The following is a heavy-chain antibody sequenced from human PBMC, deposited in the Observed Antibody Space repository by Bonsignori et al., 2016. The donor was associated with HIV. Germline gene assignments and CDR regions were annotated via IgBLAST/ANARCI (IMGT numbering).Heavy chain of an antibody. CDR3: AKDLRLGWDLPGYFQH. V-gene: IGHV3-23*01. Sequence: VRQAPGKGLEWVSAVNGGGDSTYYADSVKGRFTISRDNSKNTLYLQMNGLRAEDTAIYYCAKDLRLGWDLPGYFQHWGQGTLVTVSS. CDR2: VNGGGDST. D-gene: IGHD1-26*01. J-gene: IGHJ1*01.